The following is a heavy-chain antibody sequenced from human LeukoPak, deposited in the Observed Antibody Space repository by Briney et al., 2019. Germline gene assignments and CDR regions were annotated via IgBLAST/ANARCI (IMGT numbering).Heavy chain of an antibody. V-gene: IGHV1-46*01. CDR1: GYTFTSYY. CDR2: INPSGGST. CDR3: ARDVGDFGYYFDY. D-gene: IGHD2-21*01. Sequence: GASVNVSCKASGYTFTSYYMHLVRQAPGQGLEWMGIINPSGGSTSYAQKFQGRVTMTRDTSTSTVYMELSSLRSEDAAVYYCARDVGDFGYYFDYWGQGILVTVSS. J-gene: IGHJ4*02.